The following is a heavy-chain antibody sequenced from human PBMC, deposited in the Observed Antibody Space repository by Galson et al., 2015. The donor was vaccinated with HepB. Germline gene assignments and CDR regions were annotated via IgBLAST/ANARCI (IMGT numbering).Heavy chain of an antibody. J-gene: IGHJ4*02. Sequence: SLRLSCAASGFTFSSYEMNWVRQAPGKGLEWVSYISSSGSTIYYADSVKGRFTISRDNAKNSLYLQMNSLRAEDTAVYYCARDFTYYGSGSVPYYFDYWGQGTLVTVSS. CDR3: ARDFTYYGSGSVPYYFDY. D-gene: IGHD3-10*01. V-gene: IGHV3-48*03. CDR2: ISSSGSTI. CDR1: GFTFSSYE.